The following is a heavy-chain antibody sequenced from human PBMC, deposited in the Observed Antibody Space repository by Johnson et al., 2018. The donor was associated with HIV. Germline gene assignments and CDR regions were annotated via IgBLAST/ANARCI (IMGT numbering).Heavy chain of an antibody. V-gene: IGHV3-72*01. Sequence: MQLVESGGGLVQPGGSLRLSCAASGFTFSDHYMDWVRQAPGKGLEWVGRSRNKANSYTTEYAASVKGRFTISRDDSKNSLYLQMNSLKTEDTAVYYCARVKSYGNWGSRKGGRESRAAFDIWGQGTMVTVSS. CDR2: SRNKANSYTT. CDR1: GFTFSDHY. CDR3: ARVKSYGNWGSRKGGRESRAAFDI. J-gene: IGHJ3*02. D-gene: IGHD7-27*01.